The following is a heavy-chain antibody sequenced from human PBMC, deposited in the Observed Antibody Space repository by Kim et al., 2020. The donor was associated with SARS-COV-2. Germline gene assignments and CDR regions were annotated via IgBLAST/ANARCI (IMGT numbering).Heavy chain of an antibody. CDR2: IIPIFGTA. D-gene: IGHD6-13*01. CDR1: GGTFSSYA. J-gene: IGHJ6*02. V-gene: IGHV1-69*13. CDR3: ARVPIAAAKQSGRNYYGMDV. Sequence: SVKVSCKASGGTFSSYAISWVRQAPGQGLEWMGGIIPIFGTANYAQKFQGRVTITADESTSTAYMELSSLRSEDTAVYYCARVPIAAAKQSGRNYYGMDVWGQGTTVTVSS.